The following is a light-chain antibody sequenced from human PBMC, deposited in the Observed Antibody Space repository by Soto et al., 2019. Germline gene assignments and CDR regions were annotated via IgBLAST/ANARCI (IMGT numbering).Light chain of an antibody. CDR1: SSDVGGYNY. V-gene: IGLV2-14*01. Sequence: QSALTQPASVSGSPGQSITISCTGTSSDVGGYNYVSWYQQHPGKAPKLMIYDVSNRPSGVSNRFSGSKSGNTASLTISGAQAGGRGDYYCSSYTSSSTVVFGGGTKLTVL. CDR2: DVS. CDR3: SSYTSSSTVV. J-gene: IGLJ2*01.